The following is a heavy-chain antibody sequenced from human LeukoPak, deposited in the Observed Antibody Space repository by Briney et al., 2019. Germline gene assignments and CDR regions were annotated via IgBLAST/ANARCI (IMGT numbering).Heavy chain of an antibody. Sequence: GGSLRLSCAASGFTFSSYAMHWVRQAPGKGLEWVAVISYDGSNKYYADSVKGRFTISRDNSKNTLYLQMNSLRAEDTAVYYCASGVAAAGKIDYWGQGTLVTVSS. CDR1: GFTFSSYA. J-gene: IGHJ4*02. D-gene: IGHD6-13*01. V-gene: IGHV3-30-3*01. CDR2: ISYDGSNK. CDR3: ASGVAAAGKIDY.